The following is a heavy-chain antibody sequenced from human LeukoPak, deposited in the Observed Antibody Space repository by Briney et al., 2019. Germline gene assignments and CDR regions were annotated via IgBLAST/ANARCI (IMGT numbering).Heavy chain of an antibody. J-gene: IGHJ4*02. D-gene: IGHD3-10*01. CDR3: ATLSMVRGTTPPDY. CDR2: MNPNSGNT. V-gene: IGHV1-8*03. CDR1: GYTFTSYD. Sequence: ASVKVSCKASGYTFTSYDINWVRQATGQGLEWMGWMNPNSGNTGYAQKFQGRVTITRNTSISTAYMELSSLRSEDTAVYYCATLSMVRGTTPPDYWGQGTLVTVSS.